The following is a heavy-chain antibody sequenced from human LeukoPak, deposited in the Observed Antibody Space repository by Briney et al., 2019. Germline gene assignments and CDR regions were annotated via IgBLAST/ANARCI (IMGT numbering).Heavy chain of an antibody. Sequence: GGSLRLSCAASGFTFSSYWMSWVRQAPGKGLEWVANIKQDGSEKYYVDSVKGRFTISRDNAKNSLYLQMNSLRAEDTAVYYCARDRGIAARPYYYYYMDVWGKGTTVTVSS. D-gene: IGHD6-6*01. CDR3: ARDRGIAARPYYYYYMDV. J-gene: IGHJ6*03. CDR1: GFTFSSYW. V-gene: IGHV3-7*01. CDR2: IKQDGSEK.